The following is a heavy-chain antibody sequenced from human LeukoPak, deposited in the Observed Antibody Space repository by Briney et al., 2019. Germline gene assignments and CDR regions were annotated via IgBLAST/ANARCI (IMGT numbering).Heavy chain of an antibody. D-gene: IGHD6-13*01. CDR2: IYYSGST. Sequence: ETLSLTCSVFGGSIGSHYWTWMRQPPGKGLEWIGYIYYSGSTNYNPSLKSRVGISVDRSKNQLSLKLSSVTAADTAVYYCARRRKSSSWYGGMDYWGQGTLVTVSS. J-gene: IGHJ4*02. CDR3: ARRRKSSSWYGGMDY. CDR1: GGSIGSHY. V-gene: IGHV4-59*11.